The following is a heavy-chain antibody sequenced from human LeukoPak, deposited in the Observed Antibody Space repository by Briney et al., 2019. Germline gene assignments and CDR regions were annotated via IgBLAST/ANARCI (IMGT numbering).Heavy chain of an antibody. Sequence: GGSLRLSCAASGFTFSSYSMNWVRQAPGKGLEWVSPISSSSSYIDYADSVKGRFTISRDNAKNSLYMQMNSLRAEDTAVYYCASFRTTGYYDSSGYYYGDYWGQGTLVTVSS. CDR3: ASFRTTGYYDSSGYYYGDY. J-gene: IGHJ4*02. V-gene: IGHV3-21*01. CDR2: ISSSSSYI. D-gene: IGHD3-22*01. CDR1: GFTFSSYS.